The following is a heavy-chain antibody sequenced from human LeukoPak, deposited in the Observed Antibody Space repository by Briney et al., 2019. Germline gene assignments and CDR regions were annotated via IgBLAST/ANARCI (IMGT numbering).Heavy chain of an antibody. J-gene: IGHJ4*02. CDR3: AREVGYCSSTSCYFDY. Sequence: ASVKVSCKVSGYTLTELSMHWVRQAPGKGPECMGGFDPENGETIYAQKFQGRVTITADESTSTAYMELSSLRSEDTAVYYCAREVGYCSSTSCYFDYWGQGTLVTVSS. D-gene: IGHD2-2*01. CDR2: FDPENGET. V-gene: IGHV1-24*01. CDR1: GYTLTELS.